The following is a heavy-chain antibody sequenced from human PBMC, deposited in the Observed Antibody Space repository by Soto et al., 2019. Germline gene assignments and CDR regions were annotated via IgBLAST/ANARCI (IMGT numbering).Heavy chain of an antibody. Sequence: QVQLVESGGGVVQPGRSLRLSCAASGFTFSSYAMHWVRQAPGKGLEWVAVISYDGSNKYYADSVKGRFTISRDNSKNTLYMQMNSLRAEDTAVYYCARDANDFWSRYYTEPSYFDYWGQGTLVTVSS. CDR2: ISYDGSNK. CDR1: GFTFSSYA. J-gene: IGHJ4*02. V-gene: IGHV3-30-3*01. CDR3: ARDANDFWSRYYTEPSYFDY. D-gene: IGHD3-3*01.